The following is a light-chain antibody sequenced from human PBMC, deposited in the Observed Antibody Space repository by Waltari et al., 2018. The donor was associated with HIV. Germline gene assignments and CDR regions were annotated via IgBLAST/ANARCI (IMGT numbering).Light chain of an antibody. CDR3: ALYMGSGIYA. V-gene: IGLV8-61*01. CDR1: SVSVSTTYD. CDR2: NTH. J-gene: IGLJ1*01. Sequence: QTVVTQETSFSVSPGGTVTLTCGLTSVSVSTTYDPSWYQQTPGQTPRTLIYNTHIRSSGVPDRFSGSILGNKAALTITGAQADDESHYYCALYMGSGIYAFGTGTEVTVL.